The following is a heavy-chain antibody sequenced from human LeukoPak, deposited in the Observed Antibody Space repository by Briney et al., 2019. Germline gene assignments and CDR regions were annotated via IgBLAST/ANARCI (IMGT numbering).Heavy chain of an antibody. CDR3: ARAGYDVTFGGVIAKSSTFDY. CDR1: GFTFSSYA. V-gene: IGHV3-30-3*01. J-gene: IGHJ4*02. Sequence: GGSLRLSCAASGFTFSSYAMHWVRQAPGKGLEWVAVISYDGSNKYYADSVKGRFTISRDNSKNTLYLQMNSLRAEDTAVYYCARAGYDVTFGGVIAKSSTFDYWGQGTLVTVSS. D-gene: IGHD3-16*02. CDR2: ISYDGSNK.